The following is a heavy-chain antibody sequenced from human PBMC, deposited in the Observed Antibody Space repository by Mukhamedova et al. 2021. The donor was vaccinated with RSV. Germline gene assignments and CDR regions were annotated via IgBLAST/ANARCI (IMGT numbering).Heavy chain of an antibody. CDR2: INEDGSVK. V-gene: IGHV3-7*01. D-gene: IGHD2-2*01. Sequence: GKGLERVANINEDGSVKLYLDSVKGRFTVSRDNAKNSLFLQMNSLRAEDSGHYFCVRDDSTGLFYFDHWGRGISVTVSS. CDR3: VRDDSTGLFYFDH. J-gene: IGHJ4*02.